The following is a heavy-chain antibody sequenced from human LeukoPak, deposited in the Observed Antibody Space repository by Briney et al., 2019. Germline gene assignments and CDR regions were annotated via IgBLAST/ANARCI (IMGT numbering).Heavy chain of an antibody. CDR1: GGTFSSYA. CDR2: IIPIFGTA. J-gene: IGHJ6*03. CDR3: ARGNTIFGVTNPKTAYYYFMDV. Sequence: SVKVSCKASGGTFSSYAISWVRQAPGQGLEWMGGIIPIFGTANYAQKFQGRVTITADESTSTAYMELSSLRSEDTAVYYCARGNTIFGVTNPKTAYYYFMDVWGKGTTVTVSS. D-gene: IGHD3-3*01. V-gene: IGHV1-69*13.